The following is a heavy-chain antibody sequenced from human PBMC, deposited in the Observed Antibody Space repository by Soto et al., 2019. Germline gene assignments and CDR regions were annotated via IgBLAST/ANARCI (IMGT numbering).Heavy chain of an antibody. CDR1: RFTFSSYA. CDR3: ARSLFLASTDTEPFDY. CDR2: ISGGGNDA. J-gene: IGHJ4*02. V-gene: IGHV3-23*01. D-gene: IGHD3-3*02. Sequence: EVQLLESGGGLVQPGGSLVLSCAASRFTFSSYAMSWVRQAPGKGLEWVSSISGGGNDAYYADSAKGRFTISRDNSQNTLYRQMSSLRADDTAVYYCARSLFLASTDTEPFDYWGQGALVTVPS.